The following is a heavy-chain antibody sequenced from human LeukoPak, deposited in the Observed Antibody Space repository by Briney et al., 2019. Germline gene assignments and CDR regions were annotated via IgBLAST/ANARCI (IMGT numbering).Heavy chain of an antibody. CDR1: GFTFSSNY. D-gene: IGHD3-22*01. V-gene: IGHV3-66*01. CDR3: AKVITMIVVAGAFDI. CDR2: IYSGGST. Sequence: PGGSLRLSCAASGFTFSSNYMSWVRQAPGEGLAWVSVIYSGGSTYYADSVKGRFTISRDNSKNTLYLQMNSLRAEDTAVYYCAKVITMIVVAGAFDIWGQGTMVTVSS. J-gene: IGHJ3*02.